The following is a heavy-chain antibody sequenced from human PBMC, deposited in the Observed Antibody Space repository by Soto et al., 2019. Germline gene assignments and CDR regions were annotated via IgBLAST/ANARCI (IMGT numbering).Heavy chain of an antibody. Sequence: GGSLRLSCAASGFTFSNYAMSWVRQTPGKGLEWVSGISGSGGTTDYADSAKGRFTISRDKSKNTLYLQMNSLRPEDTAVYYCAKDRETSMVGSYFDSWGQGTMVTVSS. V-gene: IGHV3-23*01. J-gene: IGHJ4*02. CDR1: GFTFSNYA. CDR2: ISGSGGTT. CDR3: AKDRETSMVGSYFDS. D-gene: IGHD3-10*01.